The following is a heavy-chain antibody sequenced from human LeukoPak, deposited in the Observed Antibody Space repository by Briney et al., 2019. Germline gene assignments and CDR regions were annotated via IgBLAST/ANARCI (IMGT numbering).Heavy chain of an antibody. CDR3: ARDPQLRYFDWLPRHFDY. CDR1: GFTFSSYS. V-gene: IGHV3-21*01. CDR2: VSGSGTYM. D-gene: IGHD3-9*01. J-gene: IGHJ4*02. Sequence: GGSLRLSCAASGFTFSSYSMNWVRQAPGKGLEWVSSVSGSGTYMYYADSVKGRFTTSRDTAKSSLYLQMSSLRAEDTAIYYCARDPQLRYFDWLPRHFDYWGQGTLVTVSS.